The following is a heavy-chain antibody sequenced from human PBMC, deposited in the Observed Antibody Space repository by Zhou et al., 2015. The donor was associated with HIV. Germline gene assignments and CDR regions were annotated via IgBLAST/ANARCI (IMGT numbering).Heavy chain of an antibody. J-gene: IGHJ4*02. CDR1: GYTFSDYY. D-gene: IGHD3-10*01. Sequence: QVQLVQSGAEVKKPGASVKVSCKASGYTFSDYYMHWVRQVPGQGLEWMGWINPNDGGTEYAQQFQGRVTMTRDTSISTAHMELSRVTSDDTAVYYCARGATVRGVMMDFDYWGQGILVTVSS. CDR3: ARGATVRGVMMDFDY. CDR2: INPNDGGT. V-gene: IGHV1-2*02.